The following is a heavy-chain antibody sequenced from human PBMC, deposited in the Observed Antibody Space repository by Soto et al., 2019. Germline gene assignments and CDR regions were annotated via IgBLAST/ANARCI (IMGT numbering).Heavy chain of an antibody. Sequence: SVKVSCKASGGTFSSYAISWVRQAPGQGLEWMGGIIPIFGTANYAQKFQGRVTITADKSTSTAYMELSSLRSEDTAVYYCASHDDYGDSHDYGMDVWGHVPTVTVSS. V-gene: IGHV1-69*06. D-gene: IGHD4-17*01. CDR1: GGTFSSYA. CDR2: IIPIFGTA. CDR3: ASHDDYGDSHDYGMDV. J-gene: IGHJ6*02.